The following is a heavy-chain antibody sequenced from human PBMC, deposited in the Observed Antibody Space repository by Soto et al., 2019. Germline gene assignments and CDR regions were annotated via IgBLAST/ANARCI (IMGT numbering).Heavy chain of an antibody. CDR3: ATVHRTTDYDAFDI. CDR2: FDPEDGET. Sequence: ASVKVSCKVSGYTLTELSMHWVRQAPGKGLEWMGGFDPEDGETIYAQKFQGRVTMTEDTSTDTAYMELSSLRSEDTAVYYCATVHRTTDYDAFDIWGQGTMVTVSS. CDR1: GYTLTELS. V-gene: IGHV1-24*01. J-gene: IGHJ3*02. D-gene: IGHD1-1*01.